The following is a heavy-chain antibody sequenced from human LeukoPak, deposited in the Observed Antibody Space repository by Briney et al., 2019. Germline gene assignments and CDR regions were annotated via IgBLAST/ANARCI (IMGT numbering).Heavy chain of an antibody. D-gene: IGHD5-12*01. V-gene: IGHV4-59*01. CDR2: IFYSGST. CDR1: GVSISSYY. CDR3: ARSRAYDYHFDN. Sequence: SETLSLTCTVSGVSISSYYWSWIRQSPGKGLEWIGYIFYSGSTNYNPSLKSRVTISVDTSKNQFSLKLTSVTAADTAVYYCARSRAYDYHFDNWGQGTLATVSS. J-gene: IGHJ4*02.